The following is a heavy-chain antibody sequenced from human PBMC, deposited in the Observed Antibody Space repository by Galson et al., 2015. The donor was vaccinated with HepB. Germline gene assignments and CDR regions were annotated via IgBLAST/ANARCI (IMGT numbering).Heavy chain of an antibody. D-gene: IGHD5-24*01. CDR3: ARYGYNSERSAFDI. J-gene: IGHJ3*02. V-gene: IGHV3-48*01. CDR1: EFTFSSYG. CDR2: ISSSSGTI. Sequence: SLRLSCAASEFTFSSYGMNWVRQAPGKGLECVSYISSSSGTIYYVDSVKGRFTISRDNAKNSLYLQMNSLRAEDTAVYYCARYGYNSERSAFDIWGQGTMVTVSS.